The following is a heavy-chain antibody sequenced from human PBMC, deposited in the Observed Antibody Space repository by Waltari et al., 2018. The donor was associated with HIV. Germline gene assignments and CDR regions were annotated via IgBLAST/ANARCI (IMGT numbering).Heavy chain of an antibody. D-gene: IGHD3-10*01. V-gene: IGHV2-70*01. J-gene: IGHJ3*01. CDR3: ARTKYYASGTYYNGAFDV. CDR2: IDWEDNK. CDR1: GFSLITSGLC. Sequence: QVTLTESGPALLNATQTLTLTCNVSGFSLITSGLCVSWIRQLPGKALEWLAFIDWEDNKFFSPSLKTRLTISKDSFRNQVVLTMTNMDPVDTGSYFCARTKYYASGTYYNGAFDVWGQGTMVTVSS.